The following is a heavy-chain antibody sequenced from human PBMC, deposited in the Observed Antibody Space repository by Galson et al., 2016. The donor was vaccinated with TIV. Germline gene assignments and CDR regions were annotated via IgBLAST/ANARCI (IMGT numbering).Heavy chain of an antibody. Sequence: SLRLSCAASGFTFSTYVMHWVRQAPGKGLEWVAFVRYDGSHKNYAGSVKGRFTISRDNSKYTLYLQMNSLRAEDTAVYYCAKGMASFGVIPPGGGMDVWGQGTTVTVSS. V-gene: IGHV3-30*02. D-gene: IGHD3-3*01. CDR2: VRYDGSHK. CDR1: GFTFSTYV. J-gene: IGHJ6*02. CDR3: AKGMASFGVIPPGGGMDV.